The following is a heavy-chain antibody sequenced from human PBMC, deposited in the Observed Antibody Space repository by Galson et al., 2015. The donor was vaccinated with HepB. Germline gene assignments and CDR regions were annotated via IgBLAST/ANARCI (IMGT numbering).Heavy chain of an antibody. CDR1: GVSISSGGYY. J-gene: IGHJ4*02. V-gene: IGHV4-61*02. Sequence: TLSLTCTVSGVSISSGGYYLSWIRQSAGKGLEWIGRIYTRGSPNYNPSLRSRVSMSIDTSKNQFSLKLTSVTAADTAVYYCVNGVGLAELWGQGTLVTVSS. D-gene: IGHD7-27*01. CDR3: VNGVGLAEL. CDR2: IYTRGSP.